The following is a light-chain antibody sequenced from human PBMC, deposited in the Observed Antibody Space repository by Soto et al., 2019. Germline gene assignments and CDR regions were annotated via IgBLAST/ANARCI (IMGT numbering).Light chain of an antibody. V-gene: IGLV1-44*01. CDR2: SNT. J-gene: IGLJ3*02. CDR1: GSNIGGNT. CDR3: AAWDDTLKSWV. Sequence: QSVLTQPPSASGTPGQRVTISCSGSGSNIGGNTVSWYQQLPGTAPKVLIYSNTQRPSGVPDRFSGSPSGTSASLAISGLQYEDEADDYCAAWDDTLKSWVFGGGTKLTVL.